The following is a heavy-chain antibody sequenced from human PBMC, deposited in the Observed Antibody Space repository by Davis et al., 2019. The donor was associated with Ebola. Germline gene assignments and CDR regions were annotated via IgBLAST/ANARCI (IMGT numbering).Heavy chain of an antibody. J-gene: IGHJ4*02. CDR1: GGSISSGDYY. Sequence: SETLSLTCTVSGGSISSGDYYWSWIRQPPGKGLEWIGYIYYSGSTYCNPSLKSRVTMSVDTSKKQFSLNLSSVTAADTAVYYCARLGYGGTRDYWGQGTLVTVSS. V-gene: IGHV4-30-4*01. CDR2: IYYSGST. CDR3: ARLGYGGTRDY. D-gene: IGHD4-23*01.